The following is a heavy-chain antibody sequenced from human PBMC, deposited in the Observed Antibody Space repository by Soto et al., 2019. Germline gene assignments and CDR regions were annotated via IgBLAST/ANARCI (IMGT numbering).Heavy chain of an antibody. D-gene: IGHD4-17*01. CDR1: AGSLSSSSYY. Sequence: SETLSLTCTVSAGSLSSSSYYCGWIRQPPGKGLEWIGSIYYSGSTYYNPSLTSRVAISVDTSKNQFSLQLSSVTASDSAVYYCSRSEDDYGDYVGAFDIWGQGTMVTVSS. CDR3: SRSEDDYGDYVGAFDI. V-gene: IGHV4-39*01. J-gene: IGHJ3*02. CDR2: IYYSGST.